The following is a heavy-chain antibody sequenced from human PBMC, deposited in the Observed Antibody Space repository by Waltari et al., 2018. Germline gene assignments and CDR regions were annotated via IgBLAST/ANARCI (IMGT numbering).Heavy chain of an antibody. CDR1: PDSISTPRYF. CDR2: LFSTGTS. J-gene: IGHJ2*01. D-gene: IGHD2-15*01. CDR3: ARQIGSRRGGWYFDF. Sequence: QPQLQESGPGLLRPSETLSVTCTVSPDSISTPRYFSGWIRQPPGKGLEWVGSLFSTGTSFLNPSLKSQVTMSMDTSKNAFSLKVLSVTATDTAVYYCARQIGSRRGGWYFDFWGRGTLVTVSS. V-gene: IGHV4-39*01.